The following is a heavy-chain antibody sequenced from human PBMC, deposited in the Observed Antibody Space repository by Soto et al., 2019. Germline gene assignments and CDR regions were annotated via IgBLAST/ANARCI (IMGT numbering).Heavy chain of an antibody. CDR3: ARAFGGGYCSGGSCYSYYYGMDV. J-gene: IGHJ6*02. V-gene: IGHV3-7*01. D-gene: IGHD2-15*01. Sequence: ETLSLTCAVYGGSISSYYWSWVRQAPGKGLEWVANIKQDGSEKYYVDSVKGRFTISRDNAKNSLYLQMNSLRAEDTAVYYCARAFGGGYCSGGSCYSYYYGMDVWGQGTTVTVSS. CDR2: IKQDGSEK. CDR1: GGSISSYY.